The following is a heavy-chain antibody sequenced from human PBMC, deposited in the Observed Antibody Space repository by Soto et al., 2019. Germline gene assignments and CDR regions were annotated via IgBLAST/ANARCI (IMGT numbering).Heavy chain of an antibody. CDR2: ISSSSSYI. V-gene: IGHV3-21*01. J-gene: IGHJ6*02. Sequence: XESLSLSCAASGFSFSSYSMNWVWPAQGKGLEWVSSISSSSSYIYYADSVKGRFTISRDNAKNSLYLQMNSLRAEDTAVYYCARDRDNCNALGFGGMDVWGQGTTVTVSS. CDR3: ARDRDNCNALGFGGMDV. CDR1: GFSFSSYS. D-gene: IGHD1-1*01.